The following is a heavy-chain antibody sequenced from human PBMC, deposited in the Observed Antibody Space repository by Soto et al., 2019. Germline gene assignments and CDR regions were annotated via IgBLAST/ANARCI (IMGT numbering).Heavy chain of an antibody. J-gene: IGHJ3*02. CDR3: ERDSSTLEEVDAFDI. D-gene: IGHD6-13*01. CDR1: GGSISSDNW. V-gene: IGHV4-4*02. Sequence: ETLSLTCADSGGSISSDNWWSWVRQPPGKGLEWIGEIYHSGSTNYNPSLKSRVTISIDKSKTQFSLKLSSVIAADTAVYYCERDSSTLEEVDAFDIWGQGTMVTVSS. CDR2: IYHSGST.